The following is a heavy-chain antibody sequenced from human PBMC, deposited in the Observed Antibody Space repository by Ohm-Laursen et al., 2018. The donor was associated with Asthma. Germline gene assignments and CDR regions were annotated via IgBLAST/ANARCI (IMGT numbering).Heavy chain of an antibody. CDR1: GFTFSSYA. CDR2: ISGSGGST. J-gene: IGHJ6*02. Sequence: SLRLSCTASGFTFSSYAMSWVRQAPEKGLEWVSAISGSGGSTYYASRFTISRDNSKNTLYLQMNSLRAEDTAVYYCTKDRQTLFPRGGMDVWGQGTTVTVSS. CDR3: TKDRQTLFPRGGMDV. D-gene: IGHD3-10*01. V-gene: IGHV3-23*01.